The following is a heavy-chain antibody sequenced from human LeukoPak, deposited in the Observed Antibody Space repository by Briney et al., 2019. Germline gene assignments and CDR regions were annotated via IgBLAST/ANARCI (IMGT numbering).Heavy chain of an antibody. J-gene: IGHJ5*02. CDR1: GGSIINHY. CDR3: ARDVRYASGWSTPES. D-gene: IGHD6-19*01. CDR2: IYSSGSA. V-gene: IGHV4-4*07. Sequence: PSETLSLTCTVSGGSIINHYWSWIRQPAGKGLEWIGRIYSSGSANYSPSLKSRVSMSIDTSNNHFSLNLTSATAADTALYFCARDVRYASGWSTPESWGQGTLVTVSS.